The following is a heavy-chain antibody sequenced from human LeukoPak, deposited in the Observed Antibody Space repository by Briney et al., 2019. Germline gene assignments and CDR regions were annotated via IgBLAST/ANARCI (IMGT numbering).Heavy chain of an antibody. J-gene: IGHJ6*03. V-gene: IGHV3-48*04. CDR3: ARFLATWDRYYMDV. Sequence: GGSLRLSCAASGFTFSSYAMSWVRQAPGKGLEWVSYISSSGSTIYYADSVKGRFTISRDNAKNSLYLQMNSLRAEDTAVYYCARFLATWDRYYMDVWGKGTTVSVSS. CDR1: GFTFSSYA. D-gene: IGHD1-26*01. CDR2: ISSSGSTI.